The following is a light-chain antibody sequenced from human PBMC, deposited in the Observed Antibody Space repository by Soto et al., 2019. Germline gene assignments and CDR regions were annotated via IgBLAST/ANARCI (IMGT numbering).Light chain of an antibody. CDR3: LLTDSDAVV. J-gene: IGLJ3*02. Sequence: QAVVTQEPSLTVSPGGTVPLTCGSSTGAVTSGHYPYWFQQKPGQAPRTLIYDISKKHSWTPARFSGSLLGDKAALTLSGVQPEDEAEYYCLLTDSDAVVVGGGTKLTVL. V-gene: IGLV7-46*01. CDR1: TGAVTSGHY. CDR2: DIS.